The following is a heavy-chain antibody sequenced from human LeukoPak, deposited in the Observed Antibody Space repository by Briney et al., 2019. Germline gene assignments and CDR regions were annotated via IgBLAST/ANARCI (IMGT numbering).Heavy chain of an antibody. CDR2: IASKTDGGAT. J-gene: IGHJ4*02. Sequence: TGGSLRLSCSASGLTVTNAWMNWFRQAPGEGLDWVGRIASKTDGGATDYAAPVKGRFTISRDDSKNTLNLQMNSLKTEDTAVYYCTTGIRGDWGQGTLVTVSS. V-gene: IGHV3-15*07. CDR3: TTGIRGD. CDR1: GLTVTNAW. D-gene: IGHD3-10*01.